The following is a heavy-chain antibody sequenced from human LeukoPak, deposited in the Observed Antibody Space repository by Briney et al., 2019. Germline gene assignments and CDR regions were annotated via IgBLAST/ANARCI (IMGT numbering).Heavy chain of an antibody. V-gene: IGHV3-74*01. CDR3: ARVRAVAGTEVLYYFDY. D-gene: IGHD6-19*01. CDR1: GFTFSSYW. J-gene: IGHJ4*02. CDR2: ISSDESRT. Sequence: GGSLRLSCAASGFTFSSYWMHWVRQAPGKGLVWVSRISSDESRTNYADSVKGRFTISRDNAKNTVYLQMNSLRAEDTAVYYCARVRAVAGTEVLYYFDYWGQGTLVTVSS.